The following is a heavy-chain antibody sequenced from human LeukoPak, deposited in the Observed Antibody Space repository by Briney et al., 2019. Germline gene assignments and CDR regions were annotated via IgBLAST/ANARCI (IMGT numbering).Heavy chain of an antibody. CDR1: GGSFSGYY. V-gene: IGHV4-34*01. D-gene: IGHD6-13*01. CDR2: INHSGST. Sequence: SETLSLTCAVYGGSFSGYYWSWIRQPPGRGLEWIGEINHSGSTNYNPSLKSRVTISVDTSKNQFSLKLSSVTAADTAVYYCARVVAAAGTGGWFDPWGQGTLVTVSS. J-gene: IGHJ5*02. CDR3: ARVVAAAGTGGWFDP.